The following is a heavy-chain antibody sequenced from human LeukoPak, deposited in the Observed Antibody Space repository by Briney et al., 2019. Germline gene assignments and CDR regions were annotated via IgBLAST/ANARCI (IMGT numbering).Heavy chain of an antibody. D-gene: IGHD1-20*01. CDR1: GFTFSSYE. Sequence: GGSLRLSCAASGFTFSSYEMNWVRQAPGKGLEGVSYISSSGSTIYYADSVKGRFTISRDNARNSVYLQMNSLRAEDTAVYYCARVHNWIRYYMDVWGKGTTVTVSS. CDR3: ARVHNWIRYYMDV. V-gene: IGHV3-48*03. CDR2: ISSSGSTI. J-gene: IGHJ6*03.